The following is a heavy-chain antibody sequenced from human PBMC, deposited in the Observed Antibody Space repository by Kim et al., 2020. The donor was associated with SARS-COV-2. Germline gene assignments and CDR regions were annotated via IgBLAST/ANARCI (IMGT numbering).Heavy chain of an antibody. CDR1: GFTFGDYA. V-gene: IGHV3-49*03. J-gene: IGHJ5*02. D-gene: IGHD1-1*01. Sequence: GGSLRLSCTASGFTFGDYAMSWFRQAPGKGLEWVGFIRSKAYGGTTEYAASVKGRFTISRDDYKSIAYLQMNSLKTEGTAVYYCTRGSSWNDQNWFDPWGQGTLVTVSS. CDR3: TRGSSWNDQNWFDP. CDR2: IRSKAYGGTT.